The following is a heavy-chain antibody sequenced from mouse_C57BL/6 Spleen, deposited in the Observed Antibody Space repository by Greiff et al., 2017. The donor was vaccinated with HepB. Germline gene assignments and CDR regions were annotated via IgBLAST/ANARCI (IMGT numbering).Heavy chain of an antibody. Sequence: QVQLQQPGAELVRPGTSVKLSCKASGYTFTSYWMHWVKQRPGQGLEWIGVIDPSDSYTNYNQKLKGKATLTVDTSSSTAYMQLSSLTSEDSAVYYCARGDYEGASWFAYWGQGTLVTVSA. V-gene: IGHV1-59*01. CDR3: ARGDYEGASWFAY. J-gene: IGHJ3*01. CDR1: GYTFTSYW. D-gene: IGHD2-4*01. CDR2: IDPSDSYT.